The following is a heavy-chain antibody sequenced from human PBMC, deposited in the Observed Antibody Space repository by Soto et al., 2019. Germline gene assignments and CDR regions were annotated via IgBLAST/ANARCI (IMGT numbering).Heavy chain of an antibody. D-gene: IGHD5-12*01. CDR2: IIPIFGTA. V-gene: IGHV1-69*13. CDR3: ARDWRYSGYGQVLYYMDV. CDR1: GVTFSSYA. J-gene: IGHJ6*03. Sequence: SVKVSCKASGVTFSSYAIIWVRQAPGQGLEWMGGIIPIFGTANYAQKFQGRVTITADESTSTAYMELSSLRSEDTAVYYCARDWRYSGYGQVLYYMDVWGKGTTVTVSS.